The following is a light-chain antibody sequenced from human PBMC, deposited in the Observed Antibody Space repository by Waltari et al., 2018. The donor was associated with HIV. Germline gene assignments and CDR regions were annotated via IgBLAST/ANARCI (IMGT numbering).Light chain of an antibody. CDR2: DVT. V-gene: IGLV2-8*01. CDR1: SSDVGAYNY. CDR3: ASQAGSKDV. Sequence: QSALTQPPSASGSPGQSVTISCTGTSSDVGAYNYVSWFQQHPGKAPKLMIYDVTKRPSGFPNRCSGSKSGNVAALTGSGVQAEDEADYYCASQAGSKDVFGGGTRLTVL. J-gene: IGLJ2*01.